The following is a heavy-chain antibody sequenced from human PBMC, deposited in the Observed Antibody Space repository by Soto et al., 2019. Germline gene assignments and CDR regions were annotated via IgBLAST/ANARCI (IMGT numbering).Heavy chain of an antibody. Sequence: EVQLLESGGGLVQPGGSLRLSCKASGFTFAKNTMSWVRQAPGKGLEWVSSITDSGVNTYYADSVKGRFTISRDNSKNTLYVQMNSLRGEDMATYYCAKGGWGSACDYWGQGTLVTVSS. D-gene: IGHD3-16*01. CDR1: GFTFAKNT. CDR2: ITDSGVNT. CDR3: AKGGWGSACDY. V-gene: IGHV3-23*01. J-gene: IGHJ4*02.